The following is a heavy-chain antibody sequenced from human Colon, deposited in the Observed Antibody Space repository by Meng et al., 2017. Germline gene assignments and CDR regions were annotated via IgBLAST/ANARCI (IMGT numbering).Heavy chain of an antibody. V-gene: IGHV4-4*02. CDR2: IDHRGSA. J-gene: IGHJ4*02. Sequence: QVQLQESGPGLVKPSETLSLACSVSGGSVSVNSYWSWVRQPPGRGLEWIGQIDHRGSAYYRPSLNSRVTMSLDKSRNQFSLRLTSVTAADTAVYYCARHGGYYQDFWGQGTLVTVSS. CDR3: ARHGGYYQDF. CDR1: GGSVSVNSY. D-gene: IGHD4-23*01.